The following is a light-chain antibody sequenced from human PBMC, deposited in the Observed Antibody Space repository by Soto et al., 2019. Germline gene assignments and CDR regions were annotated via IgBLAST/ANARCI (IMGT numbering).Light chain of an antibody. CDR2: AAS. J-gene: IGKJ2*01. CDR1: QSISNS. V-gene: IGKV1-39*01. CDR3: QQSYSTPRT. Sequence: DIQMTQSPSSLSASVGDRVTITCRASQSISNSLNWYQQKPGKDPNLLIYAASSLQSGVPSRFSGSGSGTDFTLTIGSLQPEDFATYYCQQSYSTPRTFGQGTKLEIK.